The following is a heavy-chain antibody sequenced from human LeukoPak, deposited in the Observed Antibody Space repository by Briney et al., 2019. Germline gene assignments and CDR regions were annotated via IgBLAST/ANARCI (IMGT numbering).Heavy chain of an antibody. Sequence: PSETLSLTCTVSGGSISGHYWSWIRQLPGKGLEWIGYIYYSGSTNYNPSLKSRVTISVDTSKNQFSLKLSSVTAADTAVYYCAREKLGSFDYWGQGTLVTVSS. CDR3: AREKLGSFDY. CDR1: GGSISGHY. CDR2: IYYSGST. V-gene: IGHV4-59*11. J-gene: IGHJ4*02. D-gene: IGHD7-27*01.